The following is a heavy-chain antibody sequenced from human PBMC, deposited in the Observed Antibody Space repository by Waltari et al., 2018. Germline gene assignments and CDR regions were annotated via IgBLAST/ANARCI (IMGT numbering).Heavy chain of an antibody. D-gene: IGHD1-26*01. J-gene: IGHJ5*02. Sequence: EVQLLESGGGFVQPGGSLRLSCAASGFTFSRYAMSWVRQAPGKVLGLVSVIYSAGSNTYYADSVKGRFTISRDDSKNTVYLHMNSLRADDSAVYYCGKGEWLDNWGQGTLVTVSS. CDR1: GFTFSRYA. V-gene: IGHV3-23*03. CDR3: GKGEWLDN. CDR2: IYSAGSNT.